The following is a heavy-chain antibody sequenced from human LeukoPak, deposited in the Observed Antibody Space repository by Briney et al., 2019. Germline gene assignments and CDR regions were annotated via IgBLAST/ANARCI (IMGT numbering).Heavy chain of an antibody. Sequence: PGGSLRLSCAASGFTFSPYTMHWFSQPPGKGLEWLSYINTGGTTIYYADSVKGRFTISRDNAKNSLYLQLNSLRAEDTAVYCCARDSSVCAFDVWGQGTMVTVSS. CDR3: ARDSSVCAFDV. J-gene: IGHJ3*01. CDR2: INTGGTTI. D-gene: IGHD6-6*01. CDR1: GFTFSPYT. V-gene: IGHV3-48*01.